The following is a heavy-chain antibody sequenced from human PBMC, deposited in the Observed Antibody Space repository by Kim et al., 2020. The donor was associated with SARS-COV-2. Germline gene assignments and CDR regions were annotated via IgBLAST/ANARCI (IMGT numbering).Heavy chain of an antibody. D-gene: IGHD5-12*01. V-gene: IGHV4-34*01. CDR3: ARGLGYGYNSPSFGY. J-gene: IGHJ4*02. Sequence: PSLKRRVTISEDTSKNQYSLKLSSVTAADTAVYYCARGLGYGYNSPSFGYWGQGTLVTVSS.